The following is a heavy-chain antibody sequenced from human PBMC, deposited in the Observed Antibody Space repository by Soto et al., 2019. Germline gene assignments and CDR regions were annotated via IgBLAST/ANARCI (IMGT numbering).Heavy chain of an antibody. J-gene: IGHJ5*02. CDR2: FVPMFRSA. V-gene: IGHV1-69*13. D-gene: IGHD3-9*01. CDR3: AREDDTTGHYSWFDP. Sequence: GASVQVSCKPSGTSFDSFTFSWVRQAPGQGLEWMGGFVPMFRSASIAQRFQGRVRITADASAGTGYMELSDLRSEDTAIYYCAREDDTTGHYSWFDPWGPGTLVTVSS. CDR1: GTSFDSFT.